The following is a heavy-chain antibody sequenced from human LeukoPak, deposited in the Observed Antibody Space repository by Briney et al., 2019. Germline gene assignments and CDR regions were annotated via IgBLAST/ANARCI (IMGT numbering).Heavy chain of an antibody. V-gene: IGHV3-11*04. CDR2: ISSSSTTI. D-gene: IGHD5-12*01. CDR3: ARDRGRGYSGYDLGAFDI. Sequence: AGGSLRLSCAASGFTFSEYYMSWIRQAPGKGLEWVSYISSSSTTIYYADSVKGRFTISRDNAKNSLYLQMNSLRAEDTAVYYCARDRGRGYSGYDLGAFDIWGQGTMVTVSS. J-gene: IGHJ3*02. CDR1: GFTFSEYY.